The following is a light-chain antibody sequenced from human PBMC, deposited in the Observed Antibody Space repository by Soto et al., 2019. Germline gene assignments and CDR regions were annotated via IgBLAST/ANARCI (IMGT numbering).Light chain of an antibody. J-gene: IGKJ4*01. CDR3: QQYYSSLLT. CDR1: QRVLYSSNNKNY. V-gene: IGKV4-1*01. Sequence: DIVMTQSPDSLAVSLGERATINCKYSQRVLYSSNNKNYLAWYQQKPGQPPKLLIYWASTRESGVPDRFSDSGSGTDFTLTISSLQAEGVAVYYCQQYYSSLLTFGGGTKVEIK. CDR2: WAS.